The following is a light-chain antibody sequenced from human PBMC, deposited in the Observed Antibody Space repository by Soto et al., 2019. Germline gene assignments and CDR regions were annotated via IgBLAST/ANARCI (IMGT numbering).Light chain of an antibody. V-gene: IGLV2-11*01. CDR1: SSDVGNYNY. CDR3: CSYAGSFTWL. CDR2: EVS. J-gene: IGLJ3*02. Sequence: QSALTQPRSVSGSPGQSVTISCTGTSSDVGNYNYVSWYQQYPGNAPKLMIYEVSKRPSGVPDRFSGSKSGNTASLTISGLQTECVVDYYCCSYAGSFTWLFGGWTKLTVL.